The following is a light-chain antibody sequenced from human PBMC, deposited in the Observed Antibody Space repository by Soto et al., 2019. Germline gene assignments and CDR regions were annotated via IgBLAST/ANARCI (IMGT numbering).Light chain of an antibody. CDR3: QQYGSSSLT. CDR2: GAS. CDR1: QSVSSSY. V-gene: IGKV3-20*01. J-gene: IGKJ3*01. Sequence: EIVLTQSPGTLSLSTGERATLSCRASQSVSSSYLAWYQQKPGQAPRLLIYGASSRATGIPDRFSGSGSGTDFTLTISRLEPEDFAVYYCQQYGSSSLTFGPGTKVDIK.